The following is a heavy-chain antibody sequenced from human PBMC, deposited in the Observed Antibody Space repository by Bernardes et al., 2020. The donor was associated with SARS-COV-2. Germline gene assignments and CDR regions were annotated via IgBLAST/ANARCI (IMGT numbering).Heavy chain of an antibody. V-gene: IGHV4-59*01. Sequence: LSLTCTVSGGSITIYYWSWIRQPPGKGLEWIGYVYYTGSTNYNPSLKSRVTMSVDTSKSQFSLKLSSVTAADTAVYYCSRGGQISDVWGQGTTVTVSS. CDR2: VYYTGST. D-gene: IGHD2-15*01. CDR3: SRGGQISDV. J-gene: IGHJ6*02. CDR1: GGSITIYY.